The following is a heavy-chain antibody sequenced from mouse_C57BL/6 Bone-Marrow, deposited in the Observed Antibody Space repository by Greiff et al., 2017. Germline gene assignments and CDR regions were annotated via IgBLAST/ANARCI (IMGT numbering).Heavy chain of an antibody. V-gene: IGHV3-8*01. D-gene: IGHD1-1*01. CDR2: ISYSGST. J-gene: IGHJ2*01. Sequence: VQLKESGPGLAKPSQTLSLTCSVTGYSITSAYWNWIRKFPGNKLEYMGYISYSGSTYYNPSLKSRISITRDTSKNQYYLQLNSVTTEDTATYYCARSYYYGSSYVNYFDSWRPGATLTVSS. CDR1: GYSITSAY. CDR3: ARSYYYGSSYVNYFDS.